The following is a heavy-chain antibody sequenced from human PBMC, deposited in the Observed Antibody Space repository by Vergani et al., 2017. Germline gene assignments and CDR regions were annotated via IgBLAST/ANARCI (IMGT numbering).Heavy chain of an antibody. CDR1: GGSFSGYY. J-gene: IGHJ6*02. D-gene: IGHD4-23*01. V-gene: IGHV4-34*01. CDR2: IYNNGIT. CDR3: ARSTAITTVGSLDYKFGLDI. Sequence: QVQLQQWGAGLLKPSETLSLTCAVYGGSFSGYYWSWIRQPPGKGLEWIGYIYNNGITKSSPSLKTRLTMSVDRSKRQFSLTLSSVTAGDTAVYYCARSTAITTVGSLDYKFGLDIWGQGTTVIVSS.